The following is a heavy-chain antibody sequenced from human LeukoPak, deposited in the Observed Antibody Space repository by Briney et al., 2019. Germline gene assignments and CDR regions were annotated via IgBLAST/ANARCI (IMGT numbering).Heavy chain of an antibody. D-gene: IGHD6-19*01. CDR1: GGSFSGYY. J-gene: IGHJ4*02. V-gene: IGHV4-34*01. CDR2: INHSGST. CDR3: ARGQQWLVLSGFDY. Sequence: SETRSLTCAVYGGSFSGYYWSWIRQPPGKGLEWIGEINHSGSTNYNPSLKSRVTISVDTSKNQFSLKLSSVTAADTAVYYCARGQQWLVLSGFDYWGQGTLVTVSS.